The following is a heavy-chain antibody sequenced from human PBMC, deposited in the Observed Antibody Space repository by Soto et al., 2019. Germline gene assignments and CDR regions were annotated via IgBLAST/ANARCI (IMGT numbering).Heavy chain of an antibody. CDR1: ERTFSSYA. CDR3: ARDTKYYDSSAENWFDP. D-gene: IGHD3-22*01. J-gene: IGHJ5*02. V-gene: IGHV1-69*13. CDR2: IIPIFGTA. Sequence: SVKVSCKASERTFSSYAISWVRQAPGQGLEWMGGIIPIFGTANYAQKFQGRVTITADESTSTAYMELSSLRSEDKAVYYCARDTKYYDSSAENWFDPWAREPWSPSPQ.